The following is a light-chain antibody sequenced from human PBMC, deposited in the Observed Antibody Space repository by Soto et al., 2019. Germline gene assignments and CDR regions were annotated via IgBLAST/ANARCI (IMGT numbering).Light chain of an antibody. V-gene: IGKV3-20*01. J-gene: IGKJ3*01. Sequence: EIVLTQSPGTLSLSPGERATLSCRDSQSVSSSYLAWYQQKPGQAPRLLIYGASSRATSIPDRFSGSGSGTDFTLTIRSLEPEDCAVYYCQQYGSSRVFTFGPGTQVYIK. CDR1: QSVSSSY. CDR3: QQYGSSRVFT. CDR2: GAS.